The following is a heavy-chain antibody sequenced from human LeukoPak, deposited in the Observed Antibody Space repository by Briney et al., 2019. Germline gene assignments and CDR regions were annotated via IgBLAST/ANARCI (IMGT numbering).Heavy chain of an antibody. CDR3: ASRTDEYSGGSPRQAKYYFDD. V-gene: IGHV4-39*07. Sequence: SETLSLTCAVSGGSISSSSYYWSWIRQPPGKGLEWIGEINHSGSTNYNPSLKSRVTISVDTSKNQFSLKLSSVTAADTAVYYCASRTDEYSGGSPRQAKYYFDDWGQGTLVTVSS. D-gene: IGHD2-15*01. CDR1: GGSISSSSYY. CDR2: INHSGST. J-gene: IGHJ4*02.